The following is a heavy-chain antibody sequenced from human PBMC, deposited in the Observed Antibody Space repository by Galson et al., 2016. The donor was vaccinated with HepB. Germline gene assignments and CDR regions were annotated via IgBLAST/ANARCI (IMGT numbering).Heavy chain of an antibody. V-gene: IGHV3-30-3*01. CDR2: ISSDGGNI. J-gene: IGHJ4*02. Sequence: SLRLSCAASGFSFSNYALHWVRQAPGKGLDWLAVISSDGGNIYYADSVKGRFTISRDIYKNTVYLEMNSLRDEDTAMYYCARVNWNYAAYYFDYWGQGTLVTVSS. D-gene: IGHD1-7*01. CDR3: ARVNWNYAAYYFDY. CDR1: GFSFSNYA.